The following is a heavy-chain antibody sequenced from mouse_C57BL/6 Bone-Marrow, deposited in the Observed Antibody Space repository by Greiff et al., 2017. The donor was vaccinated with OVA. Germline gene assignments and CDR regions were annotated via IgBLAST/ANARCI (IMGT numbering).Heavy chain of an antibody. D-gene: IGHD2-4*01. CDR3: ARYDDYDGKFDY. Sequence: QVQLKQPGAELVKPGASVKMSCKASGYTFTSYWITWVKQRPGQGLEWIGDIYPGSGSTNYNEKFKSKATLTVDTSSSTAYMQLSSLTSEDSAVYYCARYDDYDGKFDYWGQGTTLTVSS. CDR2: IYPGSGST. J-gene: IGHJ2*01. V-gene: IGHV1-55*01. CDR1: GYTFTSYW.